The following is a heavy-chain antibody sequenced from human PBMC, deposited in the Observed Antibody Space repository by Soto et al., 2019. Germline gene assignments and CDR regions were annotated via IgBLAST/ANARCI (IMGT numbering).Heavy chain of an antibody. V-gene: IGHV4-59*01. Sequence: SETLSLTCTVSGGSISSYYWSWIRQPPGKGLEWIGYIYYSGSTNYNPSLKRRVTISVDTSKNQFSLKLSSVTAADTAVYYCAGAYYYDSSGYSIWGQGTMVTVSS. CDR3: AGAYYYDSSGYSI. CDR2: IYYSGST. D-gene: IGHD3-22*01. CDR1: GGSISSYY. J-gene: IGHJ3*02.